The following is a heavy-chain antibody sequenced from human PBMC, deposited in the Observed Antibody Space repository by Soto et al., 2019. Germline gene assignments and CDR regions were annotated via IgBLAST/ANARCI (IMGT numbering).Heavy chain of an antibody. CDR2: IKQDGSEK. J-gene: IGHJ4*02. V-gene: IGHV3-7*01. D-gene: IGHD3-10*01. CDR1: GFTFSCYW. CDR3: ARAPVPNYYGSGSYCDY. Sequence: GSLRISCAASGFTFSCYWMSWVRQAPGKGLERVANIKQDGSEKYYVDSVKGRFTISRDNAKNSLYLQMNSLRAEDTAVYYCARAPVPNYYGSGSYCDYWGQGTLVTVSS.